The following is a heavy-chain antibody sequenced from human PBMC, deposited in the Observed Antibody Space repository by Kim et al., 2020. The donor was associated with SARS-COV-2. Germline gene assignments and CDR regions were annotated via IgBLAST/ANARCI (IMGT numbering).Heavy chain of an antibody. Sequence: GSHKYYADTVKGRFTISRDNSKNRLYLQMNFLRAEDTAVYYCAREGSFDYWGQGTLVTVSS. J-gene: IGHJ4*02. CDR2: GSHK. V-gene: IGHV3-30*13. CDR3: AREGSFDY.